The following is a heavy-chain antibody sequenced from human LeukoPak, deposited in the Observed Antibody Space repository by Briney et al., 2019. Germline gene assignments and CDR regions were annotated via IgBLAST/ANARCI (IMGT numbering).Heavy chain of an antibody. CDR3: ATVGSGSYHYYMDV. CDR2: IYHSGST. J-gene: IGHJ6*03. Sequence: PSETLSLTCAVSGGSISSSNWWSWVRQPPGKGLEWIGEIYHSGSTNYNPSLKSRVTISVDKSKNQFSLKLSSVIAEDTAVYYCATVGSGSYHYYMDVWGKGTTVTISS. D-gene: IGHD3-10*01. CDR1: GGSISSSNW. V-gene: IGHV4-4*02.